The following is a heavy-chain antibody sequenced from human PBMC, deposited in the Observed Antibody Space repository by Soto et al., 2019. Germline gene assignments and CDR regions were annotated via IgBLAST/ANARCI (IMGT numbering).Heavy chain of an antibody. CDR2: ISGRGDAT. D-gene: IGHD2-15*01. V-gene: IGHV3-23*01. CDR3: AKETLGYCSSGSCRIDY. CDR1: GFSFSRYL. Sequence: GGSLRLSCAASGFSFSRYLMTWVRQTPGQGLEWVSSISGRGDATYYADSVRGRFTISRDNSKNTLYLQMNSLRAEDTAVYYCAKETLGYCSSGSCRIDYWGQGTLVTVSS. J-gene: IGHJ4*02.